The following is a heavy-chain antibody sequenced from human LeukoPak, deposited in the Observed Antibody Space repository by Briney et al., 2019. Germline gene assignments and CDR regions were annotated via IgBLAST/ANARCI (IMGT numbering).Heavy chain of an antibody. V-gene: IGHV3-30*03. Sequence: GGSLRLSCAASGFTFSSYGMHWVRQAPGKGLEWVALISYDGSSKYNEDSVKGRFTISRDGSKNTLYLQMNSLRAEDTAVYYCARPYLEWSLKFYMDVWGKGTTVTVSS. J-gene: IGHJ6*03. D-gene: IGHD3-3*02. CDR2: ISYDGSSK. CDR3: ARPYLEWSLKFYMDV. CDR1: GFTFSSYG.